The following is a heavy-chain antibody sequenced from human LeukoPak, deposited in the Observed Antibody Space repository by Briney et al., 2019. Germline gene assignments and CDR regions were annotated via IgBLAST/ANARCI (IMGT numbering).Heavy chain of an antibody. CDR3: ARGAGYNYPYYFDY. J-gene: IGHJ4*02. Sequence: QPGGSLRLSCAASGSTVSSNYMNWVRQAPGKGLEWVLVIYGGGNIYYADSVKGRFTISRDNSKNTLYLQMNSLRAEDTAVYYCARGAGYNYPYYFDYWGQGTLVTVSS. D-gene: IGHD5-24*01. V-gene: IGHV3-53*01. CDR1: GSTVSSNY. CDR2: IYGGGNI.